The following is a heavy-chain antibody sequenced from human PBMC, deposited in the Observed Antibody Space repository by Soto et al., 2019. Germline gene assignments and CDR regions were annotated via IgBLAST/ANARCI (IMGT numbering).Heavy chain of an antibody. CDR2: INHSGST. V-gene: IGHV4-34*01. D-gene: IGHD5-12*01. CDR1: GGSFSGYY. Sequence: SETLSLTCAVYGGSFSGYYWSWIRQPPGKGLEWIGEINHSGSTNYNPSLKSRVTISVDTSKNQFSLKLSSVTAADTAVYYCARLSSGYEAFVNCLSGMDVWGQGTTDTLSS. J-gene: IGHJ6*02. CDR3: ARLSSGYEAFVNCLSGMDV.